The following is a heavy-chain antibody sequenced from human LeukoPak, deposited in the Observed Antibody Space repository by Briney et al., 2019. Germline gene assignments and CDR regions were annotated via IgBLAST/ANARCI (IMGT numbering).Heavy chain of an antibody. Sequence: GGSLRLSCAASGFTFSSYAMHWVRQAPGKGLEWVAVISYDGSNKYYADSVKGRFTISRDNSKNTLYLQMNSLRAEDTAVYYCAKVAAAAGTSDYWGQGTLVNVSS. D-gene: IGHD6-13*01. CDR3: AKVAAAAGTSDY. V-gene: IGHV3-30*04. CDR2: ISYDGSNK. CDR1: GFTFSSYA. J-gene: IGHJ4*02.